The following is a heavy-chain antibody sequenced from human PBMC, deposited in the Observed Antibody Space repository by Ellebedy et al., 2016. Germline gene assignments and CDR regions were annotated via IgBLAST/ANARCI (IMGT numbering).Heavy chain of an antibody. Sequence: GGSLRLSXKGSGYSFTSYWISWVRQMPGKGLEWMGRIDPSDSYTNYSPSFQGHVTISADKSISTAYLQWSSLKASDTAMYYCARSGAAAVKFDYWGQGTLVTVSS. CDR2: IDPSDSYT. D-gene: IGHD6-13*01. CDR3: ARSGAAAVKFDY. V-gene: IGHV5-10-1*01. J-gene: IGHJ4*02. CDR1: GYSFTSYW.